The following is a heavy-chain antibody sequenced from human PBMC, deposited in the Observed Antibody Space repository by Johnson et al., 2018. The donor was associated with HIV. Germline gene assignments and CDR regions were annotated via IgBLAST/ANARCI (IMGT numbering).Heavy chain of an antibody. Sequence: QVQLVESGGGVVQPGRSLRLSCAASGFTFSSYGMHWVRQAPGKGLEWVAVISYDGSNKYYADSVKGRFTISRDNSKNTLYLQMNSLRAEDTAVYYCAKVPYYGSGSYGVDIWGQGTMVTVSS. J-gene: IGHJ3*02. D-gene: IGHD3-10*01. V-gene: IGHV3-30*18. CDR2: ISYDGSNK. CDR1: GFTFSSYG. CDR3: AKVPYYGSGSYGVDI.